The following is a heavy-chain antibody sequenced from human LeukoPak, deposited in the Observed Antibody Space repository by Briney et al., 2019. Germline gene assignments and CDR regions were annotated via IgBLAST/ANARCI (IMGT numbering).Heavy chain of an antibody. V-gene: IGHV3-7*01. J-gene: IGHJ4*02. CDR3: ATDGGPFDN. D-gene: IGHD3-10*01. CDR1: GVPISGYW. CDR2: IKQDASEI. Sequence: GGSLRLSCAASGVPISGYWMSWVRQAPGKGLEWVANIKQDASEIYYVASVRGRFTISRDNAKNSVFLQMNSLRAEDTAVYYCATDGGPFDNWGQGILVTVSS.